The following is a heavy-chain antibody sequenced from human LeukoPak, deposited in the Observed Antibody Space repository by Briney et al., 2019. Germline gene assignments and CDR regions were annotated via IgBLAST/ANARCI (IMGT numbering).Heavy chain of an antibody. Sequence: PSVKVSCKASGYTFTSYDINWVRQATGQGLEWMGWMNPNSGNTGYAQKFQGRVTMTRNTSISTAYMQLSSLRSEDTAVYYCARVQYDSSGYYYERDWGQGTLVTVSS. D-gene: IGHD3-22*01. CDR2: MNPNSGNT. CDR3: ARVQYDSSGYYYERD. V-gene: IGHV1-8*01. J-gene: IGHJ4*02. CDR1: GYTFTSYD.